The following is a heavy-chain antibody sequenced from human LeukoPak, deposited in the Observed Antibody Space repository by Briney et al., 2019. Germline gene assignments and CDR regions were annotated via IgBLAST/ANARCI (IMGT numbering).Heavy chain of an antibody. Sequence: ASVKVSCKASGYTSTSYGINWVRQATGQGLEWMGWMNPNSGNTGYAQKFQGRVTMTRNTSISTAYMELSSLRSEDTAVYYCARGLVVVVVAGYYGMDVWGQGTTVTVSS. CDR1: GYTSTSYG. V-gene: IGHV1-8*01. CDR2: MNPNSGNT. J-gene: IGHJ6*02. CDR3: ARGLVVVVVAGYYGMDV. D-gene: IGHD2-15*01.